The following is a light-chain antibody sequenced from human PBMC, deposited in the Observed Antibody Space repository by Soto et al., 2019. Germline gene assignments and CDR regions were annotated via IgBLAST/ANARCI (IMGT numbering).Light chain of an antibody. CDR2: GAS. V-gene: IGKV3-11*01. CDR3: HQRQSWPRT. CDR1: QGVNRYY. Sequence: ENVLTRSPGTLSLSPVERATLSCRASQGVNRYYLAWYQQKPGQTPRLLIYGASNRATGIPDRFSGSGSGTDFTLTISDVQPEDFALYYCHQRQSWPRTFGQGTKVDIK. J-gene: IGKJ1*01.